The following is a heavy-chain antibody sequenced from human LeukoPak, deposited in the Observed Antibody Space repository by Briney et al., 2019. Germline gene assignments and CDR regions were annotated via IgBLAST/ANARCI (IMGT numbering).Heavy chain of an antibody. CDR2: IYPGDSDT. V-gene: IGHV5-51*01. CDR1: GYSFTSYW. CDR3: ARHGAGSYNYYYYGMDV. D-gene: IGHD3-10*01. Sequence: GESLQISCKGSGYSFTSYWIGWVRQMPGKGLEWMGIIYPGDSDTRYSPSFQGQVTISADKPISTAYLQWSSLKASDTAMYYCARHGAGSYNYYYYGMDVWGQGTTVTVSS. J-gene: IGHJ6*02.